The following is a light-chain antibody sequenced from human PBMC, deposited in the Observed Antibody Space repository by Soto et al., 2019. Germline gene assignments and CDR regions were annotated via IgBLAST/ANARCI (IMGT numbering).Light chain of an antibody. V-gene: IGKV1-39*01. J-gene: IGKJ1*01. CDR2: ATS. Sequence: DIQMTQSPTSLSASVGDRVTITCRASQNIRRYLNWYQQIPGKAPNLLIYATSILQTGVPSRFSGSGTGTDFNLTINGLQPEDFATYYCQQGYTTRWTFGQGTKVEIK. CDR1: QNIRRY. CDR3: QQGYTTRWT.